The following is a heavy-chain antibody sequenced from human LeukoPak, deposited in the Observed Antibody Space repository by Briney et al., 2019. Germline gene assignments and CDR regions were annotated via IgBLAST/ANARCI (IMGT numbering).Heavy chain of an antibody. CDR2: VSSSSSYI. CDR3: ARVNAGRDGYNFDY. D-gene: IGHD5-24*01. CDR1: GFTFSSYS. V-gene: IGHV3-21*01. Sequence: PGGSLRLSCAASGFTFSSYSMNWVRQAPGKGLEWVSSVSSSSSYIYYADSVKGRFTISRDNAKNSLYLQMNSLRAEDTAVYYCARVNAGRDGYNFDYWGQGTLVTVSS. J-gene: IGHJ4*02.